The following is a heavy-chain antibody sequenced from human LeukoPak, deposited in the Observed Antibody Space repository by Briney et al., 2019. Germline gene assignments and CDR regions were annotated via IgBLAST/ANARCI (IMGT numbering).Heavy chain of an antibody. CDR3: ANLGPEYCSSTSCYDFDY. CDR1: GFTFSSYE. D-gene: IGHD2-2*01. CDR2: INHSGST. J-gene: IGHJ4*02. V-gene: IGHV4-34*08. Sequence: GSLRLSCAASGFTFSSYEMNWVRQPPGKGLEWIGEINHSGSTNYNPSLKSRVTISVDTSKNQFSLKLSSVTAADTAVYYCANLGPEYCSSTSCYDFDYWGQGTLVTVSS.